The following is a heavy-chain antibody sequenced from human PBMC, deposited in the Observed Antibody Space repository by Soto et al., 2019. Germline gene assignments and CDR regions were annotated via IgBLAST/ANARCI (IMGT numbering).Heavy chain of an antibody. CDR3: APFGVVIIDY. CDR2: ISSSGSTI. D-gene: IGHD3-3*01. CDR1: GFTFSSYS. J-gene: IGHJ4*02. V-gene: IGHV3-48*01. Sequence: PGGSLRLSCAASGFTFSSYSMNWVRQAPGKGLEWVSYISSSGSTIYYADSVKGRFTISRDNAKNSLYLQMNSLRAEDTAVYYCAPFGVVIIDYWGQGTLVTVSS.